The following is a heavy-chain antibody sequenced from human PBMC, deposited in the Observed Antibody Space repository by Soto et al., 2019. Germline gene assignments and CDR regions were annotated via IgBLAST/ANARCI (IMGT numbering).Heavy chain of an antibody. V-gene: IGHV4-30-4*01. CDR3: ATGEIGDSSGYYLDY. D-gene: IGHD3-22*01. Sequence: SETLSLTCTVSGGSISSGDYYWSWIRQPPGKGLEWIGYIYYSGSTYYNPSLKSRVTISVDTSKNQFSLKLSSVTAADTAVYYCATGEIGDSSGYYLDYWGQGTLVTVSS. J-gene: IGHJ4*02. CDR2: IYYSGST. CDR1: GGSISSGDYY.